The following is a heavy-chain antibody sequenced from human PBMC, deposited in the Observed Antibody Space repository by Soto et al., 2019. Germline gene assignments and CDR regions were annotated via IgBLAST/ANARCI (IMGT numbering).Heavy chain of an antibody. J-gene: IGHJ6*02. CDR1: GGTFSSYA. D-gene: IGHD3-10*01. Sequence: XSVKVSCKASGGTFSSYAISWVRQAPGQGLEWMGGIIPIFGTANYAQKFQGRVTITADESTSTAYMELSSLRSEDTAVYYCARAMVRGVSNYYYGMDVWGQGNTVTVSS. CDR3: ARAMVRGVSNYYYGMDV. CDR2: IIPIFGTA. V-gene: IGHV1-69*13.